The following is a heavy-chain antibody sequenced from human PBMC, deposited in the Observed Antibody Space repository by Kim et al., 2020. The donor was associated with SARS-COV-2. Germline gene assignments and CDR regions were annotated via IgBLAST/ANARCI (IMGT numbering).Heavy chain of an antibody. CDR1: GFSLSTSGMC. J-gene: IGHJ5*02. CDR3: ARIFYGSGTSGIDP. V-gene: IGHV2-70*11. CDR2: IDWDDDK. Sequence: SGPTLVKPTQTLTLTCTFSGFSLSTSGMCVSWIRQPPGKALEWLARIDWDDDKYYSTSLKTRLTISKDTSKNQVVLTMTNMDPADTATYYCARIFYGSGTSGIDPWGQGTLVTVSS. D-gene: IGHD3-10*01.